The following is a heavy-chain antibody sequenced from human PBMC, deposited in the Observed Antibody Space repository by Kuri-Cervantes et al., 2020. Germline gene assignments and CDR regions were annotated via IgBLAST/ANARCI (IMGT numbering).Heavy chain of an antibody. J-gene: IGHJ4*02. CDR3: TSGMVGY. CDR2: ISYDGSNK. D-gene: IGHD2-15*01. CDR1: GFTFSSYG. Sequence: LSLTCAASGFTFSSYGMHWVRQAPGKGLEWVAVISYDGSNKYYADSVKGRFTISRDDSKSIAYLQMNSLKTEDTAVYYCTSGMVGYWGQGTLVTVSS. V-gene: IGHV3-30*03.